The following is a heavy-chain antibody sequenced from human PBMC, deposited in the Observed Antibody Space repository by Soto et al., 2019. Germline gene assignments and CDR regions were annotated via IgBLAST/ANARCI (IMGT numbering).Heavy chain of an antibody. Sequence: QVQLQESGPGLVKPSQTLSLTCTVSGGSISSGDYYWSWIRQPPGKGLEWIGYIYYSGSTYYNPSLKSLVTISVDTSKNQFSLKLSSVTAADTAVYYCARGYCSSTSCRYYYYSYGMDVWGQGTTVTVSS. CDR1: GGSISSGDYY. CDR2: IYYSGST. D-gene: IGHD2-2*01. CDR3: ARGYCSSTSCRYYYYSYGMDV. J-gene: IGHJ6*02. V-gene: IGHV4-30-4*01.